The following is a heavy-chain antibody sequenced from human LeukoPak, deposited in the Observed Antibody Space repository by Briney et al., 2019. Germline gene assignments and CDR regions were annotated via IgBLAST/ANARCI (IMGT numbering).Heavy chain of an antibody. V-gene: IGHV4-59*08. J-gene: IGHJ6*02. D-gene: IGHD1-26*01. CDR1: GGSISSYY. CDR3: ARLPTGAIGYYYYGMDV. Sequence: SETLSLTCTVSGGSISSYYWSWTRQPPGKGLEWIGYIYYSGSTNYNPSLKSRVTISVDTSKNQFSLKLSSVTAADTAVYYCARLPTGAIGYYYYGMDVWGQGTTVTVSS. CDR2: IYYSGST.